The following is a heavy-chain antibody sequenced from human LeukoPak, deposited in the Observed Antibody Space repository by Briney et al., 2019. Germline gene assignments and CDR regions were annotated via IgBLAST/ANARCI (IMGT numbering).Heavy chain of an antibody. CDR3: ARESAEWELLAVPHWFDP. D-gene: IGHD1-26*01. J-gene: IGHJ5*02. Sequence: PSETLSLTCTVSGGSISSYYWSWIRQPPGKGLEWIGYIYYSGSTNYNPSLKSRVTISVDTSKNQFSLKLSSVTAADTAVYYCARESAEWELLAVPHWFDPWGQGTLVTVSS. CDR1: GGSISSYY. CDR2: IYYSGST. V-gene: IGHV4-59*01.